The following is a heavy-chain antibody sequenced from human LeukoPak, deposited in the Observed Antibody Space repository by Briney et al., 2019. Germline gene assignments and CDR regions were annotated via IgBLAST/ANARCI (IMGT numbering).Heavy chain of an antibody. CDR2: IYTSGST. J-gene: IGHJ4*02. D-gene: IGHD3-16*01. CDR1: GGSISSGSYY. Sequence: SETLSLTCTVSGGSISSGSYYWSWIRQPAGKGLEWIGHIYTSGSTNYNPSLKSRVTISADTSKNHFSLKLNSVTTADTAVYYCTRGAGWLIDYWGQGILVTVSS. CDR3: TRGAGWLIDY. V-gene: IGHV4-61*09.